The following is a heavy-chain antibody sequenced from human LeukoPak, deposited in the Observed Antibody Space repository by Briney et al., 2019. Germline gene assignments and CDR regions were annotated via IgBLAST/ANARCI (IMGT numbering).Heavy chain of an antibody. CDR2: IYSSGYA. CDR1: GFTVSSSY. V-gene: IGHV3-66*02. CDR3: ARVSGELLSSYYFYMDV. J-gene: IGHJ6*03. Sequence: GGSLRVSCAASGFTVSSSYMTWVRQAPGKGLEWVSIIYSSGYAYYADSVKGRFTISRDNSKNTLYLQMLSLRVEDTAVYHCARVSGELLSSYYFYMDVWGKGTTVTVSS. D-gene: IGHD1-7*01.